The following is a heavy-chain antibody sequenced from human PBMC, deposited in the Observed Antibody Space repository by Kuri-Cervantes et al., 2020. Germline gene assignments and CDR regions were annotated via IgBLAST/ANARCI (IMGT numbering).Heavy chain of an antibody. J-gene: IGHJ4*02. D-gene: IGHD1-26*01. CDR3: ARDPVGATTGAPLY. CDR2: ISGDSYYI. CDR1: GFTLRGYN. Sequence: GESLKISCAVSGFTLRGYNMNWVRQAPGKGLEWVSSISGDSYYIYYRDSVKGRFTVSRDNAKNSLYLQMNSLRAEDTAVYYCARDPVGATTGAPLYWDQGTLVTVSS. V-gene: IGHV3-21*01.